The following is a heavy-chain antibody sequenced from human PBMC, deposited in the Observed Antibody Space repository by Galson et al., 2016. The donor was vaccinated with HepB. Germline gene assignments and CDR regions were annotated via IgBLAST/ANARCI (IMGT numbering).Heavy chain of an antibody. CDR1: GGSISTYY. V-gene: IGHV4-59*01. Sequence: ETLSLTCTVSGGSISTYYWSWIRQPPGKGLEWNGYIFYRGSTNYNPSLKSRVTISVDTSKNQFSLKVNSVTAADTAVYYCARGLTEFGDYVGFWGQGTLVTVSS. CDR3: ARGLTEFGDYVGF. D-gene: IGHD2/OR15-2a*01. CDR2: IFYRGST. J-gene: IGHJ4*02.